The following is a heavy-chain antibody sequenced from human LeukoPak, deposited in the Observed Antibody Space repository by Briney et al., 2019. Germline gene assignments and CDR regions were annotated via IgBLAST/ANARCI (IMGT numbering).Heavy chain of an antibody. CDR2: MYYSGST. D-gene: IGHD2-21*01. Sequence: SQTLSLTCAVSGGSISSGDYSWSWIRQPPGKGLEWIGYMYYSGSTYSNLSLKSRVTISVDTSKNQFSLKLSSVTAADTAVYYCARGLDTNDWSDAFDIWGQGTMVTVSS. CDR1: GGSISSGDYS. J-gene: IGHJ3*02. CDR3: ARGLDTNDWSDAFDI. V-gene: IGHV4-30-4*07.